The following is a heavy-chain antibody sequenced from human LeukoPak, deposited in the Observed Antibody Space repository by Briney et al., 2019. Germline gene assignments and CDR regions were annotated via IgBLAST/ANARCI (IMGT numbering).Heavy chain of an antibody. Sequence: GGSLRLSCAASGFTFSTYSMNWVRQAPGKGLEWVSAISGASGNTYYEDSVKGRFTISRDNSKNTLYLQMNSLRAEDTAVYYCANLEVVWFGELLTQTFDYWGQGTLVTVSS. CDR2: ISGASGNT. J-gene: IGHJ4*02. V-gene: IGHV3-23*01. CDR3: ANLEVVWFGELLTQTFDY. CDR1: GFTFSTYS. D-gene: IGHD3-10*01.